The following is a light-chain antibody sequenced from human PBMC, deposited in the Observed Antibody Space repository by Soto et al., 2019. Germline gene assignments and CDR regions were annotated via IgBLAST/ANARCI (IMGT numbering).Light chain of an antibody. J-gene: IGKJ1*01. Sequence: EIVLTQSPGTLSLSPGERATLSCRASQSVSRNYLAWYQRKPGQAPRLLIYGASSRAIDIPNRFSGSGSGTDFTITITRLEPADFAVYYCQQYGTSPATFGQGTKVEIK. CDR1: QSVSRNY. V-gene: IGKV3-20*01. CDR2: GAS. CDR3: QQYGTSPAT.